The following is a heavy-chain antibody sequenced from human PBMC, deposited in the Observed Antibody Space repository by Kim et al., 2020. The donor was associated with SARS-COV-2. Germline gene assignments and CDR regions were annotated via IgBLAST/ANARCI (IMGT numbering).Heavy chain of an antibody. CDR1: GFTFSSYG. J-gene: IGHJ6*02. V-gene: IGHV3-30*18. CDR3: AKDPRYYVILTGYLVGQQIYYNDSMDV. CDR2: ISYDGSNT. D-gene: IGHD3-9*01. Sequence: GGSLRLSCAASGFTFSSYGMHWVRQAPGKGLEWVAVISYDGSNTYYADSVKGRFTISRDNSKNTLYLQMNSLRAEDTAVYYCAKDPRYYVILTGYLVGQQIYYNDSMDVWGQGTTVTVSS.